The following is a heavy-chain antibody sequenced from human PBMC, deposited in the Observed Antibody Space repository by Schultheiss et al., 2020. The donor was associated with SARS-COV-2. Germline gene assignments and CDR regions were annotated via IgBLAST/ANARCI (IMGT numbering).Heavy chain of an antibody. CDR3: VRGETLVPLGPRGMDV. V-gene: IGHV3-74*01. J-gene: IGHJ6*04. D-gene: IGHD1-26*01. CDR2: INGDGSST. Sequence: GGSLRLSCAASGFTFSSYWMHWVRQAPGKGLVWVSRINGDGSSTSYADSVKGRLTISRDNAKNSLFLQMNSLRDEDTAVYYCVRGETLVPLGPRGMDVWGKGTTVTVSS. CDR1: GFTFSSYW.